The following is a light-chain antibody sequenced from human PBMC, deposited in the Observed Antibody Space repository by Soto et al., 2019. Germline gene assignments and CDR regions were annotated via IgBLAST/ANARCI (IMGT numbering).Light chain of an antibody. V-gene: IGKV1-39*01. CDR3: QQTYSTPWT. J-gene: IGKJ1*01. CDR1: QSIRSY. Sequence: DIQMTQSPSTLSASVGDRVTITCRASQSIRSYLNWYQQKPGKAPQLLIYAAGSLQSGVPSRFRGFGAGTDFTLTITSLQAEDFATYYCQQTYSTPWTFGQGTKVDI. CDR2: AAG.